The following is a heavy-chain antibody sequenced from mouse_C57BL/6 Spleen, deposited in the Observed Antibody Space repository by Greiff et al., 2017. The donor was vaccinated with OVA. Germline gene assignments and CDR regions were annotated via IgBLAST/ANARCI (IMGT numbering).Heavy chain of an antibody. Sequence: EVHLVESGEGLVKPGGSLKLSCAASGFTFSSYAMSWVRQTPEKRLEWVAYISSGGDYIYYADTVKGRFTISRDNARNTLYLQMSSLKSEDTAMYYCTRVYDYDDYFDYWGQGTTLTVSS. CDR3: TRVYDYDDYFDY. CDR2: ISSGGDYI. J-gene: IGHJ2*01. CDR1: GFTFSSYA. D-gene: IGHD2-4*01. V-gene: IGHV5-9-1*02.